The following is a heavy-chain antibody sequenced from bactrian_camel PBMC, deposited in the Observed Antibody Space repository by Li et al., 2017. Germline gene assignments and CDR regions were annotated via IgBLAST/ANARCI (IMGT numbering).Heavy chain of an antibody. CDR1: GYTISRSA. J-gene: IGHJ4*01. Sequence: HVQLVESGGGSVQPGGSLRLSCAASGYTISRSAMAWFRQRPGKEREGVAGIEADGRFTYATFVEGRFTLSKDNAENTLYLQMNSLKTEDTAVYYCARGPENLWEYGYWGQGTQVTVS. V-gene: IGHV3S9*01. CDR3: ARGPENLWEYGY. CDR2: IEADGRF.